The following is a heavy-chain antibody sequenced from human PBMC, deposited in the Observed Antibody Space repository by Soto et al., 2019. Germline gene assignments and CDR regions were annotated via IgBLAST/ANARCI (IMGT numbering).Heavy chain of an antibody. CDR2: IIPIFGTA. CDR3: ARDSTTLWFGELLPAGMDV. Sequence: QVQLVQSGAEVKKPGSSVKVSCKASGGTFSSYAISWVRQAPGQGLEWMGGIIPIFGTANYAQKFQGRVTITADESTSKAYMELSSLRSEDTAVYYCARDSTTLWFGELLPAGMDVWGQGTTVTVSS. D-gene: IGHD3-10*01. V-gene: IGHV1-69*01. CDR1: GGTFSSYA. J-gene: IGHJ6*02.